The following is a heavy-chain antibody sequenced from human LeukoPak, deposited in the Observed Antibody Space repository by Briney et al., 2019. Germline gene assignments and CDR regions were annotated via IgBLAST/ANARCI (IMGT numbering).Heavy chain of an antibody. CDR2: ISYDGSNK. D-gene: IGHD1-1*01. CDR3: ARVTGTPDY. CDR1: GFTFSSYA. J-gene: IGHJ4*02. Sequence: GGSLRLSCAASGFTFSSYAMHWVRQAPGKGLEWVAVISYDGSNKYYADSVKGRFTISRDNSKNTLYLQMNSLRAEDTAVYYCARVTGTPDYWDQGTLVTVSS. V-gene: IGHV3-30-3*01.